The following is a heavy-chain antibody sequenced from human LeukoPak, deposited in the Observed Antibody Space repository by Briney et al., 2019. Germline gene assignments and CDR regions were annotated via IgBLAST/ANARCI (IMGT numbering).Heavy chain of an antibody. D-gene: IGHD3-22*01. Sequence: PSETLSLTCTVSGGSIISYYWSWVRQSAGKGLDWIGRISPSGSTEYNTSRKSRVTMSVDMSKKQFSLKLTSVTAADTAVYYCARLKFYDSTGYTPGYYMDVWGKGTTVTVSS. J-gene: IGHJ6*03. CDR3: ARLKFYDSTGYTPGYYMDV. CDR2: ISPSGST. V-gene: IGHV4-4*07. CDR1: GGSIISYY.